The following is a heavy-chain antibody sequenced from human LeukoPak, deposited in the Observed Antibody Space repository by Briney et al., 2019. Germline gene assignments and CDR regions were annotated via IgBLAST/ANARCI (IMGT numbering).Heavy chain of an antibody. J-gene: IGHJ4*02. D-gene: IGHD4-17*01. CDR1: GSTFSSYA. V-gene: IGHV3-23*01. CDR2: ISGSGGST. CDR3: AVKGVGDLPLDY. Sequence: GGSLRLSCAASGSTFSSYAMSWVRQAPGKGLEWVSAISGSGGSTYYADSVKGRFTISRDNSKNTLYLQMNSLRAEDTAVYYCAVKGVGDLPLDYWGQGTLVTVSS.